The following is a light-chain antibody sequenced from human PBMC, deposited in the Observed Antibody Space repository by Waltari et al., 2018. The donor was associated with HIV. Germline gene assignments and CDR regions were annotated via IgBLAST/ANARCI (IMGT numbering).Light chain of an antibody. CDR2: DVT. J-gene: IGLJ1*01. CDR3: CSYAGSYTYA. CDR1: TSDVGAYIS. Sequence: GSPGQSVTISCTGTTSDVGAYISVSWYQHHPGKAPQLIIYDVTKRPSGVPIRFSGSKSGNTASLTISGLQGEDEADYFCCSYAGSYTYAFGTGTKVTVL. V-gene: IGLV2-11*01.